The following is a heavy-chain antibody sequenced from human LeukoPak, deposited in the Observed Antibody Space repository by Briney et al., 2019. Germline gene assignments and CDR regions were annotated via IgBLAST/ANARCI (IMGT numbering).Heavy chain of an antibody. CDR2: IYYSGST. J-gene: IGHJ6*02. V-gene: IGHV4-59*01. Sequence: SETLSLTCTVSGGSISSYYWSWIRQPPGKGLEWIGYIYYSGSTNYNPSLKSRVTISIDTSKNQFSLKLRAVTAADTAMYYCARERGGPYCTNGICRNRYYYGMDVWGQGTTVTVSS. CDR1: GGSISSYY. CDR3: ARERGGPYCTNGICRNRYYYGMDV. D-gene: IGHD2-8*01.